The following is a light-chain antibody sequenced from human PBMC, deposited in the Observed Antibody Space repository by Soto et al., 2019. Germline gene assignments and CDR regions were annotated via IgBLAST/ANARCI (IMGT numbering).Light chain of an antibody. CDR2: DAS. CDR1: QSVSRY. V-gene: IGKV3-11*01. Sequence: EIVLTQSPATLSLSPGERATLSCRASQSVSRYLAWYQQKPGQAPRLLIYDASNRATGIPARFSGSGSGTDFTLTISSLEPEAFAVYYCQQRSNWPPFSFGGGTKVEIK. CDR3: QQRSNWPPFS. J-gene: IGKJ4*01.